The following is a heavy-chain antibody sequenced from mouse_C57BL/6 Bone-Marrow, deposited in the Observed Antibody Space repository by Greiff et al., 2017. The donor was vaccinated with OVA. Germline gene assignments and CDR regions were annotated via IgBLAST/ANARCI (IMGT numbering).Heavy chain of an antibody. V-gene: IGHV8-12*01. D-gene: IGHD2-1*01. J-gene: IGHJ3*01. Sequence: VKLVESGPGLLQSSQTLSLTCSFSGFSLSTSGMGVSWIRQPSGKGLEWLAHIYWDDDKRYNPSLKSRLTISKDTSRNQVFLKITSVDTADTATYYCARLYYGNYGFAYWGQGTLVTVSA. CDR1: GFSLSTSGMG. CDR2: IYWDDDK. CDR3: ARLYYGNYGFAY.